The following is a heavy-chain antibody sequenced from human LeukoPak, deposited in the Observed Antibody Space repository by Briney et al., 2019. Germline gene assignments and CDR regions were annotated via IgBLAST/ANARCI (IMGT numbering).Heavy chain of an antibody. V-gene: IGHV4-39*01. D-gene: IGHD3-10*01. Sequence: SETLSLTCTVSGGSISSSSYYWGWIRQPPGKGLEWIGSIYYSGSTYYNPSLKSRVTISVDTSKNQFSLKLSSVTAADTAVYYCASPHMVRGVIGFGYWGQGTLVTVSS. CDR1: GGSISSSSYY. J-gene: IGHJ4*02. CDR2: IYYSGST. CDR3: ASPHMVRGVIGFGY.